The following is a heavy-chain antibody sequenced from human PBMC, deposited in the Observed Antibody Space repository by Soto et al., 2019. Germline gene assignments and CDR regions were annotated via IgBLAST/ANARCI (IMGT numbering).Heavy chain of an antibody. J-gene: IGHJ4*02. V-gene: IGHV1-18*01. CDR3: ARLGYCSSTSCYALDY. D-gene: IGHD2-2*01. CDR2: ISAYNGNT. CDR1: GYTFTSYG. Sequence: ASVKVSCKASGYTFTSYGISWVRQAPGQGLEWMGWISAYNGNTNYAQKLQGSVTMTTDTSTSTAYMELRSLRSDDTAVYYCARLGYCSSTSCYALDYWGQGTLVTVSS.